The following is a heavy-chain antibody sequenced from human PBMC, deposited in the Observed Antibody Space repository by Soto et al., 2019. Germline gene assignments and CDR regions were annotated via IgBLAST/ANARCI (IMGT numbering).Heavy chain of an antibody. V-gene: IGHV4-30-2*01. D-gene: IGHD2-21*01. Sequence: TSETLSLTCAVSGGSISSGGYSWSWIRQPPGKGLEWIGYIYHSGSTYYNPSPKSRVTISVDRSKNQFSLKLSSVTAADTAVYYCARASGDKQIDYWGQGTLVTVSS. J-gene: IGHJ4*02. CDR2: IYHSGST. CDR1: GGSISSGGYS. CDR3: ARASGDKQIDY.